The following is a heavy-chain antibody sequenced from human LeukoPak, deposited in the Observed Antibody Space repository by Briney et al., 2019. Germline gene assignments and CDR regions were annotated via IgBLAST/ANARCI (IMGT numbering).Heavy chain of an antibody. D-gene: IGHD6-13*01. CDR2: ISYDGSNK. V-gene: IGHV3-30-3*01. J-gene: IGHJ6*02. Sequence: GGSLRLSCAASGFTFSSYAMHWVRQAPGRGLEWVAVISYDGSNKYYADSVKGRFTISRDNSKNTLYLQMNSLRAEDTAVYYCARVKIAAAGTRPYYYGMDVWGQGTTVTVSS. CDR3: ARVKIAAAGTRPYYYGMDV. CDR1: GFTFSSYA.